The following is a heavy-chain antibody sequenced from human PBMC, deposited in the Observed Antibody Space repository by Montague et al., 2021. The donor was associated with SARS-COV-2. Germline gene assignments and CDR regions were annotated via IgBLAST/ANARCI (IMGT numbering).Heavy chain of an antibody. CDR1: GGSFSNYY. D-gene: IGHD2-21*02. Sequence: SETLSLTCTISGGSFSNYYWSWIRQPPGKGLEWIGEVNQSGTTIYNPSVKSGVTISENTSKNQFYLRLNSVTAADTAVYYCARDRRPVVVPGAGPAGRASDIWGQGTMVTVSS. J-gene: IGHJ3*02. V-gene: IGHV4-34*01. CDR3: ARDRRPVVVPGAGPAGRASDI. CDR2: VNQSGTT.